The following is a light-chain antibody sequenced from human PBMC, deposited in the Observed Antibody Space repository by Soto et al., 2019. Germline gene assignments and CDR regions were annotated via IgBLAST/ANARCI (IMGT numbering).Light chain of an antibody. Sequence: VLTQSPGTLSLSPGERATLSCRASQSVSSSYLAWYQQKPGQAPRLLIFGASIRATGIPDRFSGSGSGTDFTLTISSLEPEDFAAYYCQQRSNWPRTFGQGTKVDIK. V-gene: IGKV3D-20*02. J-gene: IGKJ1*01. CDR1: QSVSSSY. CDR3: QQRSNWPRT. CDR2: GAS.